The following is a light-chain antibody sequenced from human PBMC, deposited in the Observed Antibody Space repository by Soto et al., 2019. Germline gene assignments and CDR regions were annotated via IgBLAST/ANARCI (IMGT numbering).Light chain of an antibody. CDR1: QSVSSN. Sequence: EIVMTQSPATLSVSPGERATLSCRASQSVSSNLAWYQQKPGQAPRLLIYDASTRATGIPARFSGSGSGTEFTLTISSLQSEDFAVYYCQQYNNRPPMYTFGQGTKLEIK. J-gene: IGKJ2*01. V-gene: IGKV3-15*01. CDR3: QQYNNRPPMYT. CDR2: DAS.